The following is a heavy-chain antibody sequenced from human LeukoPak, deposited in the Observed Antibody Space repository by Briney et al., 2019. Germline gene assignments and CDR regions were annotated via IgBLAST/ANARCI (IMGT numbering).Heavy chain of an antibody. CDR3: ASSLLYGSGNNFDY. D-gene: IGHD3-10*01. Sequence: SVKVSCKASGGTFSSYAISCVRQAPGQGLEWMGGIIPIFGTANYAQKFQGRVTITADESTSTAYMELSSLRSEDTAVYYCASSLLYGSGNNFDYWGQGTLVTVSS. CDR1: GGTFSSYA. CDR2: IIPIFGTA. J-gene: IGHJ4*02. V-gene: IGHV1-69*13.